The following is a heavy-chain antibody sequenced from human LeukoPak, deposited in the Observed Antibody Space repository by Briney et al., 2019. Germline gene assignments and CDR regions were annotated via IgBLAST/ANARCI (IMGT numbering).Heavy chain of an antibody. CDR3: ARLHCSGGTCYADY. CDR2: IYYSGIT. D-gene: IGHD2-15*01. V-gene: IGHV4-39*07. J-gene: IGHJ4*02. Sequence: SETLSLTCSISGGPISSSDYYWGWIRQPPGKGLDWLGCIYYSGITYYKPSLKSRVTISVDTSRNQFFLKLSSVTAADTAMYYCARLHCSGGTCYADYWGQGSLVAVSS. CDR1: GGPISSSDYY.